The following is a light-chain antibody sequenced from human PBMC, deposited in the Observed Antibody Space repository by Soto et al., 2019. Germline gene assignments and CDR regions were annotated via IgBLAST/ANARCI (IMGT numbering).Light chain of an antibody. CDR2: AAS. V-gene: IGKV1-39*01. J-gene: IGKJ2*01. CDR1: QTINNN. CDR3: QQSYSTPRT. Sequence: MTQAPATLSVSPGERATLSCRASQTINNNVAWYQLKVGQAPRLLIYAASSLQSGVPSRFSGSGSGTDFTLTISSLQPEDFATYYCQQSYSTPRTFGQGTKLEIK.